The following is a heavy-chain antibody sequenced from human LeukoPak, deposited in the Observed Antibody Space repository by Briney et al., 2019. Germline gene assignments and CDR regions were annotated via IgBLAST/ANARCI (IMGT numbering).Heavy chain of an antibody. CDR1: GFTFSSYW. CDR2: IKQDGSEK. J-gene: IGHJ4*02. CDR3: ARDAGYCSGGSCSDLFDY. D-gene: IGHD2-15*01. Sequence: GGSLRLSCAASGFTFSSYWMSWVRQAPGKRLEWVANIKQDGSEKYYVDSVKGRFTISRDNAKNSLYLQMNSLRAEDTAVYYCARDAGYCSGGSCSDLFDYWGQGTLVTVSS. V-gene: IGHV3-7*01.